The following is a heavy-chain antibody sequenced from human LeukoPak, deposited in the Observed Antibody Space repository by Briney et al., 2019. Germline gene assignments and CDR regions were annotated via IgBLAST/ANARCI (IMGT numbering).Heavy chain of an antibody. CDR1: GGSFSGYN. Sequence: SETLSLTCAVYGGSFSGYNWNWIRQPPGKGLEWIGEISHSGTTNYNPSLKSRVTISVDTSKNQFSLKLSSVTAADTAVYYCARRYGSGSSGTFDYWGQGTLVTVSS. V-gene: IGHV4-34*01. CDR2: ISHSGTT. D-gene: IGHD3-10*01. CDR3: ARRYGSGSSGTFDY. J-gene: IGHJ4*02.